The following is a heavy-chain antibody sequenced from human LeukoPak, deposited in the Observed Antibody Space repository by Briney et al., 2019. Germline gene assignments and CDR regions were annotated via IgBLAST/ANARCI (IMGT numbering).Heavy chain of an antibody. V-gene: IGHV4-30-4*08. CDR3: ARGYNWNYGFRATHYFYFDL. J-gene: IGHJ2*01. Sequence: HPSQTLSLTCTVSGDSISSGDYYWSWIRQAPEKGLEWIGDISHTGNTNRNPSLESRVSISADSSMNQFSLRLTSVTDKDTAIYYCARGYNWNYGFRATHYFYFDLWGRGTLVTVSS. CDR1: GDSISSGDYY. CDR2: ISHTGNT. D-gene: IGHD1-7*01.